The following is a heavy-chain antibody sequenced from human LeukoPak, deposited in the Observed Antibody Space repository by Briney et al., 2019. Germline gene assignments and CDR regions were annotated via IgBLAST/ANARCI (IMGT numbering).Heavy chain of an antibody. CDR1: GYTFTSYG. D-gene: IGHD3-3*01. CDR2: MNPNSGNT. V-gene: IGHV1-8*01. J-gene: IGHJ6*03. CDR3: ARYQYYAKYYYYYYYMDV. Sequence: ASVKVSCKASGYTFTSYGINWVRQATGQGLEWMGWMNPNSGNTGYAQKFQGRVTMTRNTSISTAYMELSSLRSEDTAVYYCARYQYYAKYYYYYYYMDVWGKGTTVTVSS.